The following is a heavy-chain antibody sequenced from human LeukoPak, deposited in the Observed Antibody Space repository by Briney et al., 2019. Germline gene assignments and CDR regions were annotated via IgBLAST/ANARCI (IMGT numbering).Heavy chain of an antibody. Sequence: SETLSLTCAVSGGSISSRNWWSRVRPPPGKGLEWIGEISHTGGTSYTPSLKSRVAISVDKSKNQCSLNLSSVTAADTAVYYCARLSNPVGALRNFYYSMDVWGKGTTVIVSS. CDR1: GGSISSRNW. D-gene: IGHD2-8*01. V-gene: IGHV4-4*02. CDR2: ISHTGGT. J-gene: IGHJ6*03. CDR3: ARLSNPVGALRNFYYSMDV.